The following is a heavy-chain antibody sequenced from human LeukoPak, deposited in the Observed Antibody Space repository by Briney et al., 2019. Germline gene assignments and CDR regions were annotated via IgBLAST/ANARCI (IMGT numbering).Heavy chain of an antibody. Sequence: SETLSLTCAVSGGSISSGGYSWSWIRQPPGKGLEWIGYIYHSGSTYYNPSLKSRVTISVDRSKNQFSLKLSSVNAADTAVYYCARGQKYGSGSAPDYWGQGTLVTVSS. J-gene: IGHJ4*02. CDR2: IYHSGST. CDR1: GGSISSGGYS. CDR3: ARGQKYGSGSAPDY. V-gene: IGHV4-30-2*01. D-gene: IGHD3-10*01.